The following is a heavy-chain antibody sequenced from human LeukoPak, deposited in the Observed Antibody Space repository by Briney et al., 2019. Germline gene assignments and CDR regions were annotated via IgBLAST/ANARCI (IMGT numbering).Heavy chain of an antibody. CDR3: TTYRHKYYDSSSYYYPYYYYYYMDV. CDR2: IKSKTDGGTT. V-gene: IGHV3-15*01. D-gene: IGHD3-22*01. J-gene: IGHJ6*03. CDR1: GFTFSNAW. Sequence: GGSLRLSCAASGFTFSNAWMSWVRQAPGKGLEWVGRIKSKTDGGTTDYAAPVKGRFTISRDDSKNTLYLQMNSLKTEDTAVYYCTTYRHKYYDSSSYYYPYYYYYYMDVWGKGTTVTVSS.